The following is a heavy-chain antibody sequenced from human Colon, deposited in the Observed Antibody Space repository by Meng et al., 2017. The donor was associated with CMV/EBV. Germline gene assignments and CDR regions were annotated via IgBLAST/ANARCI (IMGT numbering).Heavy chain of an antibody. CDR1: GNSFTTYW. Sequence: GGSLRLSCKVSGNSFTTYWIAWVRQMPGRGLEWMGIIYPNDNDTRYSPSFQGQVTISADKSIGTAYLQWSSLKASDTAIYYCARRYGAGSYGMDVWGLGTTVTVSS. J-gene: IGHJ6*02. V-gene: IGHV5-51*01. CDR3: ARRYGAGSYGMDV. D-gene: IGHD3-10*01. CDR2: IYPNDNDT.